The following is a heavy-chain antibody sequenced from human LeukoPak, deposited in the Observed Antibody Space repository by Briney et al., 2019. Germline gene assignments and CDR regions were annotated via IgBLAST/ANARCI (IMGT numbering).Heavy chain of an antibody. V-gene: IGHV3-9*01. Sequence: PGRSLRLSCAASGFTFDDYAMPWVRQAPGKGLEWVSGISWNSGSIGYADSVKGRFTISRDNAKNSLYLQMNSLRAEDTALYYCAKAVCGGDCYGEGQFDYWGQGTLVTVSS. CDR3: AKAVCGGDCYGEGQFDY. CDR2: ISWNSGSI. D-gene: IGHD2-21*02. CDR1: GFTFDDYA. J-gene: IGHJ4*02.